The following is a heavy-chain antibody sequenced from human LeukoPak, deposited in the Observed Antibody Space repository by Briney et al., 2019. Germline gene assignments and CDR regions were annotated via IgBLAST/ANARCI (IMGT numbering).Heavy chain of an antibody. CDR2: INHSGST. CDR1: GGSFSGYY. J-gene: IGHJ4*02. D-gene: IGHD2-2*01. V-gene: IGHV4-34*01. Sequence: PSETLSLTCAVYGGSFSGYYWSWIRQPPGKGLEWIGEINHSGSTNYNPSLKSRVTISVDTSKNQFSLKLSSVTAADTAVYYCARLGKYCSSTSCETVDYWGQGTLVTVSS. CDR3: ARLGKYCSSTSCETVDY.